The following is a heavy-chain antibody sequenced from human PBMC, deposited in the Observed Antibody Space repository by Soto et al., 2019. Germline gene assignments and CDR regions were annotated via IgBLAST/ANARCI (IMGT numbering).Heavy chain of an antibody. CDR3: ARMGSQRYYYYGMDV. CDR2: ISSSSSYI. V-gene: IGHV3-21*01. CDR1: GFTFSSYS. D-gene: IGHD6-25*01. J-gene: IGHJ6*02. Sequence: EVQLVESGGGLVKPGGSLRLSCAASGFTFSSYSMNWVRQAPGKGLEWVSSISSSSSYIYYADSVKGRFTISRDNAKNSLYLQMNSLRAEDTAVYYCARMGSQRYYYYGMDVWGQATTVTVSS.